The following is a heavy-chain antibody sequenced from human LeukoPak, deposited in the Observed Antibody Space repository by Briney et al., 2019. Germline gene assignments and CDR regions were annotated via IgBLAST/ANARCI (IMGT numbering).Heavy chain of an antibody. CDR1: GYAISNAYY. CDR3: ARGGTYYYRY. D-gene: IGHD3-10*01. Sequence: PSETLSLTCAVSGYAISNAYYWVWIRQPPGKGLEWIGSIYHNGYTYYNPSLTSRVAISLDTSKNQFSLRLSSVTAADTAVYYCARGGTYYYRYWGQGTLVTVSS. J-gene: IGHJ4*02. V-gene: IGHV4-38-2*01. CDR2: IYHNGYT.